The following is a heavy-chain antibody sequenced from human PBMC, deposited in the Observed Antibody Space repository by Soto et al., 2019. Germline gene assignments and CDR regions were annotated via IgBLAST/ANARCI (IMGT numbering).Heavy chain of an antibody. CDR2: IYYSGLA. J-gene: IGHJ4*02. CDR3: ARQAGDNYGDLDS. CDR1: GGSISSTIYY. D-gene: IGHD5-18*01. V-gene: IGHV4-39*01. Sequence: QLQLQESGPGLVKSSETLSLTCTVTGGSISSTIYYWGWVRQSPGMGLEWIGSIYYSGLAFYNPSHKSRATLSVDTSESRFSLRLNSLSAADTAVYYCARQAGDNYGDLDSWGQGTLVSVSS.